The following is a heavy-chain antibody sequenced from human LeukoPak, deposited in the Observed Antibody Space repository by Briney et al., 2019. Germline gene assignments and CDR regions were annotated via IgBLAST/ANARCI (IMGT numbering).Heavy chain of an antibody. CDR3: ARGVGATGYAFDI. D-gene: IGHD1-26*01. CDR1: GGSISNYF. CDR2: IYYSGNT. J-gene: IGHJ3*02. V-gene: IGHV4-59*01. Sequence: SETLSLTCTVSGGSISNYFWSWIRQAPGKGLEYIGFIYYSGNTNYNPSFKSRVTISVDTSKKQFSLKLSSVTAADTAVYYCARGVGATGYAFDIWGQGTMVTVSS.